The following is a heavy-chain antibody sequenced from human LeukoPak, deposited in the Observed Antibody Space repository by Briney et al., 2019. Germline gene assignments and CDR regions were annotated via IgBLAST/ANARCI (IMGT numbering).Heavy chain of an antibody. V-gene: IGHV1-69*05. Sequence: ASVEVSCKASGGTFSSYAISWVRQAPGQGLEWMGGIIPIFGTANYAQKFQGRVTITTDESTSTAYMELSSLRSEDTAVYYCASAVVAATPGYYYMDVWGKGTTVTVSS. CDR1: GGTFSSYA. D-gene: IGHD2-15*01. CDR2: IIPIFGTA. J-gene: IGHJ6*03. CDR3: ASAVVAATPGYYYMDV.